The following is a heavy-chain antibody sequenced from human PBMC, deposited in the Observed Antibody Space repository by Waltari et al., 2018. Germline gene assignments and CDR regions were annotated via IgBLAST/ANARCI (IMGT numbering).Heavy chain of an antibody. V-gene: IGHV1-8*01. D-gene: IGHD1-1*01. CDR2: MNPNSGDT. CDR1: GYTFTTYD. J-gene: IGHJ4*02. Sequence: QVQLVPSGAEVTEPGASVKVSCKASGYTFTTYDITWVRPDTGQGLEWMGWMNPNSGDTGYARKFQGRVTMTSDTSISTAYLEVTSLRSEDTAVFYCARCPPERVGNYYCDYWGQGTLVTVSS. CDR3: ARCPPERVGNYYCDY.